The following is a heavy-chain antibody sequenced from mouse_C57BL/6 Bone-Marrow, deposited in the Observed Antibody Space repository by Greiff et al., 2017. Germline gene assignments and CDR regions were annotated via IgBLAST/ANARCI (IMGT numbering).Heavy chain of an antibody. D-gene: IGHD3-3*01. J-gene: IGHJ2*01. Sequence: QVQLQQPGAGLLKPGASGRRSCKASANPFPSSWSPGVKRRPGRGLGGIGRIDPNSGGTKYNEKFKGKATLTVDKPSSTAYMQLSSLTSEDSAVYYCARGGTSFDYWGQGTTLTVSS. V-gene: IGHV1-72*01. CDR2: IDPNSGGT. CDR3: ARGGTSFDY. CDR1: ANPFPSSW.